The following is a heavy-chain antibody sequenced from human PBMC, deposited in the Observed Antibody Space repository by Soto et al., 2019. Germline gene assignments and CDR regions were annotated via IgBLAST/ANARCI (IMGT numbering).Heavy chain of an antibody. CDR2: ISNDGNRQ. D-gene: IGHD5-18*01. CDR3: ARDIYSYGSVGTPDI. Sequence: QEQLMESGGGVVQPGRSLRLSCVASGFSFSSQAMHWVRQAPGKGLAWVAAISNDGNRQLYADSVKDRFTISRDNSRNTLDLQMNNLRTEDTGVYFCARDIYSYGSVGTPDIWGQGTMVTVSS. J-gene: IGHJ3*02. V-gene: IGHV3-30-3*01. CDR1: GFSFSSQA.